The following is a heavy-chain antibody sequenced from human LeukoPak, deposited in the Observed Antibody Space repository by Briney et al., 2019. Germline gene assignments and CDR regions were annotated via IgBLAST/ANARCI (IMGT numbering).Heavy chain of an antibody. J-gene: IGHJ4*02. V-gene: IGHV5-10-1*01. CDR3: ARHCYDSSGYYYFDY. CDR1: GYSFTSYW. CDR2: IDPSDSYT. D-gene: IGHD3-22*01. Sequence: GESLKISCKGSGYSFTSYWISRVRQMPGKGLEWMGRIDPSDSYTNYSPSFQGHVTISADKSISTAYLQWSSLKASDTAMYYCARHCYDSSGYYYFDYWGQGTLVTVSS.